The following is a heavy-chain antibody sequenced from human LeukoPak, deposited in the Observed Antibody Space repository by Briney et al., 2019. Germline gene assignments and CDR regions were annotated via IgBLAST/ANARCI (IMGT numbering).Heavy chain of an antibody. CDR1: GCTFSSYW. V-gene: IGHV3-7*03. J-gene: IGHJ4*02. CDR3: TTDLIGVAVKD. D-gene: IGHD6-19*01. CDR2: IKEDGSEK. Sequence: GGSLRLSCTASGCTFSSYWMSWVRQAPGKGLQWVANIKEDGSEKYYVDSVKGRFTISRDNAKNSLYLQMNSLRVEDTAVYYCTTDLIGVAVKDWGQGTLVTVSS.